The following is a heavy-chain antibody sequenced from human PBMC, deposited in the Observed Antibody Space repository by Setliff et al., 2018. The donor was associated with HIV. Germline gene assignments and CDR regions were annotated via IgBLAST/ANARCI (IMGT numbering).Heavy chain of an antibody. CDR3: ARGSYGSVLL. D-gene: IGHD6-19*01. V-gene: IGHV6-1*01. CDR1: GDSVSSNNAA. J-gene: IGHJ4*02. Sequence: PSQTLSLTCAISGDSVSSNNAAWNWIRQSPLRGLEWLGRTYYRSKWYYNYAESVKSRITINPDTSKNQFSLQLNSVTPEDTAVYYCARGSYGSVLLWGQGTLVTVSS. CDR2: TYYRSKWYY.